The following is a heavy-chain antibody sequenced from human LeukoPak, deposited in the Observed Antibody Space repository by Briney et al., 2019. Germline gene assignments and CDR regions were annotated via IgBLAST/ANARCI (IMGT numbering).Heavy chain of an antibody. Sequence: QTGGSLRLSCAVSGFTFSSHDLHWVRQAAGKGLEWVSTIGTTGDTFYPDSVKGRFTISRESAKNSLYLQMKRLRAGDTAVYYCARDLRGYRYGGYPYFYGMDVWGQGTTVTVSS. J-gene: IGHJ6*01. CDR3: ARDLRGYRYGGYPYFYGMDV. CDR1: GFTFSSHD. V-gene: IGHV3-13*01. D-gene: IGHD5-18*01. CDR2: IGTTGDT.